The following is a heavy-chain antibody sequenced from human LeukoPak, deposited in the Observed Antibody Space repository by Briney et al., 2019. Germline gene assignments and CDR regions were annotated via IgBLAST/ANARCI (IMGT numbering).Heavy chain of an antibody. D-gene: IGHD1-26*01. CDR1: GFTFSSYA. Sequence: GGSLRLSCVTSGFTFSSYAMHWVRQAPGEGLEWVAFTRYDESDKYYADAVKGRFTISRDTSINTLYLQINNLRPEDTAVYYCAKSLHSGIYSGEHFHYWGQGTLVTVSS. CDR2: TRYDESDK. V-gene: IGHV3-30*02. CDR3: AKSLHSGIYSGEHFHY. J-gene: IGHJ1*01.